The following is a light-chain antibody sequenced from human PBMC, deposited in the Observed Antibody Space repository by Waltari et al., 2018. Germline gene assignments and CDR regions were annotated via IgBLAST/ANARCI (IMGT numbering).Light chain of an antibody. CDR2: EDN. V-gene: IGLV6-57*01. CDR3: QSYDDTNWV. J-gene: IGLJ3*02. Sequence: NFMLTQPHSVSESPGKTVTISCTRSGGTIASNYVQWYQQRPGSSPTTVIEEDNQRPSGVPDRFSGSIDSSSNSASLTISGLKTEDEADYYCQSYDDTNWVFGGGTKLTVL. CDR1: GGTIASNY.